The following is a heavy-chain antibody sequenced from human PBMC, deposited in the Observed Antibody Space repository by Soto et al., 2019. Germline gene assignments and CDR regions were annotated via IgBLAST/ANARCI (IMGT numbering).Heavy chain of an antibody. D-gene: IGHD4-17*01. CDR2: IYYSGST. CDR1: GGSISSSSYY. Sequence: PSETLSLTCTVSGGSISSSSYYWGWIRQPPGKGLEWIGSIYYSGSTYYNPSLKSRVTISVDTSKNQFSLKLSSVTAADTAVYYCATQGEYGDWVRDYYYYGMDVWGQGTTVTVSS. V-gene: IGHV4-39*01. J-gene: IGHJ6*02. CDR3: ATQGEYGDWVRDYYYYGMDV.